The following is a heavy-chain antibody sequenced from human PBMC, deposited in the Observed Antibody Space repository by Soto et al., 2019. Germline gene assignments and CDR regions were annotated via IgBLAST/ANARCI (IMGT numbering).Heavy chain of an antibody. CDR1: GGSVSSGSYY. CDR2: IYYSGST. J-gene: IGHJ6*02. D-gene: IGHD3-9*01. V-gene: IGHV4-61*01. CDR3: AREAHYAILTGYLTWRGVHPYGMDV. Sequence: PSETLSLTCTVSGGSVSSGSYYWSWIRQPPGKGLEWIGYIYYSGSTNYNPSLKSRVTISVDTSKNQFSLKLSSVTAADTAVYYCAREAHYAILTGYLTWRGVHPYGMDVWGQGTTVTVSS.